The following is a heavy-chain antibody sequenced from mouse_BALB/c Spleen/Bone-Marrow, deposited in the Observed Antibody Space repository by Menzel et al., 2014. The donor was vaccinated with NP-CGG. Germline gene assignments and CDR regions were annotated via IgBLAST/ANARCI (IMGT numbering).Heavy chain of an antibody. D-gene: IGHD1-3*01. V-gene: IGHV5-9-3*01. CDR2: VSSGGSFT. CDR3: ARHGDNYVFDY. J-gene: IGHJ2*01. Sequence: EVQLQQSGGGLVSPGGSLKLSCVASGFTFSNYAMSWVRQTPEKRLEWVATVSSGGSFTYYPDSVKGRFTISRDSAKNTLYLQMSSLRSEDTAMYYCARHGDNYVFDYWGQGTTLTVSS. CDR1: GFTFSNYA.